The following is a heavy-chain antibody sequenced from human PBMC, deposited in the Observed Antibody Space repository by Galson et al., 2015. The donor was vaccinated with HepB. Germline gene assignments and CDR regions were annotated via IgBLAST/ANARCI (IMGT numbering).Heavy chain of an antibody. CDR3: AKVAILGVTPHYFDY. Sequence: LRLSCAGSGFTFTRYALNWVRQAPGKGLEWVSSIGGSGDHTYYADSVRGRFTISRDNSKNTLYLQVSSLRVEDTAVYYCAKVAILGVTPHYFDYWGQGTLVTVSS. V-gene: IGHV3-23*01. CDR1: GFTFTRYA. J-gene: IGHJ4*02. CDR2: IGGSGDHT. D-gene: IGHD3-3*01.